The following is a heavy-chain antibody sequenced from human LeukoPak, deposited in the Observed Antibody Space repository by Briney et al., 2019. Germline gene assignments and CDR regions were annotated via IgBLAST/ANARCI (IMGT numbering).Heavy chain of an antibody. CDR2: IWYDGSNK. V-gene: IGHV3-33*01. D-gene: IGHD6-19*01. CDR1: GFTFSSYG. CDR3: AREAVAGLKDY. Sequence: GGSLRLSCAASGFTFSSYGMPWVRQAPGKGLEWVAVIWYDGSNKYYADSVKGRFTISRDNSKNTLYLQMNSLRAEDTAVYYCAREAVAGLKDYWGQGTLVTVSS. J-gene: IGHJ4*02.